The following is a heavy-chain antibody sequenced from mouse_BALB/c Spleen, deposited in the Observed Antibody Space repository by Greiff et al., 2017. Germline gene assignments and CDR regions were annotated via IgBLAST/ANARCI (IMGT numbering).Heavy chain of an antibody. CDR2: ISYSGST. D-gene: IGHD2-10*02. J-gene: IGHJ3*01. CDR1: GYSITSDYA. V-gene: IGHV3-2*02. Sequence: EVQLQESGPGLVKPSQSLSLTCTVTGYSITSDYAWNWIRQFPGNKLEWMGYISYSGSTSYNPSLKSRISITRDTSKNQFFLQLNSVTTEDTATYYCAGKYGNYPFYWGQGTLVTVSA. CDR3: AGKYGNYPFY.